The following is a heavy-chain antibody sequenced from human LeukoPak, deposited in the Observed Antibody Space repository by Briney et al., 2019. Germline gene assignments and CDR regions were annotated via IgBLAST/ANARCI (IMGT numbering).Heavy chain of an antibody. J-gene: IGHJ6*02. D-gene: IGHD1-26*01. CDR3: ARNSRSGNMMDV. CDR2: INHSGST. V-gene: IGHV4-34*01. Sequence: PSETLSLTCAVYGGSFSGYYWSWIRQPPGKGLEWIGEINHSGSTNYNPSLKSRVTISVDTSKNQFSLKLSSVTAADTAVYYCARNSRSGNMMDVWGQGTTVTVSS. CDR1: GGSFSGYY.